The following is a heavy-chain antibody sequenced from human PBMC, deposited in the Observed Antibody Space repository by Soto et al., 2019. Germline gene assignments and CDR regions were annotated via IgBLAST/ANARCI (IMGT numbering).Heavy chain of an antibody. CDR3: VKDVPSPAGYCSGGRCNSRAFDI. V-gene: IGHV3-64D*06. CDR2: IGSTGDST. Sequence: EVQLVESGGGLVQPGGSLRLSCSASGFTFSAYSMHWVRQAPGKGLEYISAIGSTGDSTYYADSVKGRFTISRDNSKKTLYFQRSSLRPEDTAVYYCVKDVPSPAGYCSGGRCNSRAFDIWGQGTMVTVSS. CDR1: GFTFSAYS. J-gene: IGHJ3*02. D-gene: IGHD2-15*01.